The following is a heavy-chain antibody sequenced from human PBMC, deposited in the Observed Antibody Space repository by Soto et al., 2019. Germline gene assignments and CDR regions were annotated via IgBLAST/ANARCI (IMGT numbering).Heavy chain of an antibody. D-gene: IGHD5-18*01. CDR2: ISYDGSNK. Sequence: VGSLRLSCAASGFTFSSYAMHWVRPAPGKGLEWAAVISYDGSNKYYADSVKGRFTISRDNSKNTLYLQMNSLRAEDTAVYYCARAGRLRGYSYGYYDYWGQGTLVTVSS. CDR3: ARAGRLRGYSYGYYDY. CDR1: GFTFSSYA. V-gene: IGHV3-30-3*01. J-gene: IGHJ4*02.